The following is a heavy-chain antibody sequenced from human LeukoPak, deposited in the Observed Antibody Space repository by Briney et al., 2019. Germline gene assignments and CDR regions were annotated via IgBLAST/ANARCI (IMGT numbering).Heavy chain of an antibody. CDR1: GFTFSSYA. J-gene: IGHJ4*02. D-gene: IGHD6-13*01. Sequence: GGSLRPSCAASGFTFSSYAMSWVRQAPGKGLEWVSAISGSGGSTYYADSVKGRFTISRDNSKNTLYLQMNSLRAEDTAVYYCAKDPHRPPGIAAAGRVDYWGQGTLVTVSS. V-gene: IGHV3-23*01. CDR3: AKDPHRPPGIAAAGRVDY. CDR2: ISGSGGST.